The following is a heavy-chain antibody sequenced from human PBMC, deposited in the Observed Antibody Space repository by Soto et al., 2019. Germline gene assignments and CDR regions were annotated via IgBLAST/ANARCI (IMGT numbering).Heavy chain of an antibody. D-gene: IGHD3-3*01. CDR1: GGSFSCYY. CDR3: ASLRSRYGMDV. V-gene: IGHV4-34*01. J-gene: IGHJ6*02. CDR2: INHSGST. Sequence: SETLSLTFAVYGGSFSCYYWSWIRQPPGKGLEWIGEINHSGSTNYNPSLKSRVTISVDTSKNQFSLKLSSVTAADTAVYYCASLRSRYGMDVWGQGTTVTVSS.